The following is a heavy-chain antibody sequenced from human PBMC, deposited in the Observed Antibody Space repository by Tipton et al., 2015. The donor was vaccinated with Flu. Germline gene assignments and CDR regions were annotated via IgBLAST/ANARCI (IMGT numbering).Heavy chain of an antibody. V-gene: IGHV4-31*03. CDR1: GGSISSDGYY. CDR2: IYYSGST. J-gene: IGHJ6*04. Sequence: TLSLTCTVSGGSISSDGYYWSWIRPHPGKELAWIGYIYYSGSTYYNLSLNIRVAISVDTSKNQFSLKLRSVTAADTAVYYCGRDTPPRYCRGGTCNSPTGMDAWGKGTSVTVSS. D-gene: IGHD2-15*01. CDR3: GRDTPPRYCRGGTCNSPTGMDA.